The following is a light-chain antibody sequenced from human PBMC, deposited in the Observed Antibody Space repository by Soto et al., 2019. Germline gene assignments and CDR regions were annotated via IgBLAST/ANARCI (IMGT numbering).Light chain of an antibody. V-gene: IGKV3-15*01. Sequence: EMVMTQSPATLSVSPGERATLSCRASQSVSSNLAWYQQKPGQAPRLLIYGASTRATGIPARFSGSWSGTEFPLTVSSLQSEDFAVYYCQQYNNWPRTFGQGTKVEIK. CDR1: QSVSSN. CDR3: QQYNNWPRT. CDR2: GAS. J-gene: IGKJ1*01.